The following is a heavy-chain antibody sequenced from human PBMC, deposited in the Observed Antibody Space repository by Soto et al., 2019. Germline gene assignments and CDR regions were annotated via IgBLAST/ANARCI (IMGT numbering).Heavy chain of an antibody. Sequence: DVQLLESGGSLVQPGGSLRLSCAASVFIFNAYAMTWVRQAPVKGMEWVSAIGGSGGNRYYAGSVRGRFTISRDNSKDTVDRQMNCLRVEDTAVYYCVRVASDYINSVDHWGQGILVRVSS. V-gene: IGHV3-23*01. D-gene: IGHD4-4*01. CDR2: IGGSGGNR. CDR1: VFIFNAYA. J-gene: IGHJ4*02. CDR3: VRVASDYINSVDH.